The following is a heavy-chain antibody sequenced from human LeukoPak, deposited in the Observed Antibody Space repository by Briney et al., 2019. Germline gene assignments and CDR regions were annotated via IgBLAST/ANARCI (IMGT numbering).Heavy chain of an antibody. CDR3: ARELTIFGVETGGFDP. D-gene: IGHD3-3*01. Sequence: PGGSLRLSCAASGFTVSSNEMSWVRQAPGKGLEWVSSISSSSSYIYYADSVKGRFTISRDSAKNSLYLQMNSLRAEDTAVYYCARELTIFGVETGGFDPWGQGTLVTVSS. CDR1: GFTVSSNE. CDR2: ISSSSSYI. V-gene: IGHV3-21*01. J-gene: IGHJ5*02.